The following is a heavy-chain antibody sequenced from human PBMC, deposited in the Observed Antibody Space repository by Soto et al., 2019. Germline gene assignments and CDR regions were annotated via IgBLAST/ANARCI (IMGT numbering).Heavy chain of an antibody. J-gene: IGHJ5*02. D-gene: IGHD6-13*01. CDR3: ARVHLIAAAGYNWFDP. Sequence: ASVKVSCKASGYTFTSYGISWVRQAPGQGLEWMGWISAYNGNTNYAQKLQGRVTMTTDTSTSTAYMELRSLRSDDTAVYYCARVHLIAAAGYNWFDPWGQVTLGTASS. V-gene: IGHV1-18*01. CDR1: GYTFTSYG. CDR2: ISAYNGNT.